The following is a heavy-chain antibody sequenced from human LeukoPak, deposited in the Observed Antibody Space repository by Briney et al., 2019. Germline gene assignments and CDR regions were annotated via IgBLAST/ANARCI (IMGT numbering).Heavy chain of an antibody. CDR2: VSPNSGDT. V-gene: IGHV1-8*01. CDR3: ARQDVVRGVRPFYWFDP. D-gene: IGHD3-10*01. J-gene: IGHJ5*02. CDR1: GYTFTSYD. Sequence: ASVKVSCKASGYTFTSYDINWVRQATGQGLEWMGWVSPNSGDTGYAQKFQGRVTMTRDTSTSTAYMVLSSLTSDDTAVYYCARQDVVRGVRPFYWFDPWGQGTLVIVSS.